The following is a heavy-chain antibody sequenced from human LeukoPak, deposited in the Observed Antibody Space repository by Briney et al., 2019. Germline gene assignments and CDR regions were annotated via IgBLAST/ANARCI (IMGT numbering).Heavy chain of an antibody. CDR2: IYHSGST. CDR1: GGSISSYY. J-gene: IGHJ4*02. V-gene: IGHV4-59*12. Sequence: SETLSLTCTVSGGSISSYYWSWIRQPPGKGLEWIGYIYHSGSTYYNPSLKSRVTISVDRSKNQFSLKLSSVTAADTAVYYCAKTGGAARHYYFDYWGQGTLVTVSS. CDR3: AKTGGAARHYYFDY. D-gene: IGHD6-6*01.